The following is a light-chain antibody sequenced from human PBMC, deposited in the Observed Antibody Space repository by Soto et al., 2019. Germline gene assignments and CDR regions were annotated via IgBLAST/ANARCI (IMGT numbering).Light chain of an antibody. CDR2: DAS. CDR3: HQRSDWSPLR. CDR1: QSISRS. J-gene: IGKJ1*01. Sequence: EIVLTQSPATLSLSPGDRATLSCRASQSISRSLACYQQKPGQSPRLLIYDASKRATGIPARFSGSGSGTDFPLAIPSLGPEDFAVYFCHQRSDWSPLRFGQGTKVEIK. V-gene: IGKV3-11*01.